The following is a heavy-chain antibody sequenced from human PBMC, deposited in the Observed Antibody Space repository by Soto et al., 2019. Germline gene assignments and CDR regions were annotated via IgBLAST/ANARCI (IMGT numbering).Heavy chain of an antibody. Sequence: GESLKISCKGSGYNYDTYWIAWVRQMPGKGLEWMGIIFPRDSDTRYRPSFQGQVTISADRSTTTAYLQWYSLKASDTAMYYCARSYYDSSGYYYDMDYWGQGTLATVSS. J-gene: IGHJ4*02. CDR3: ARSYYDSSGYYYDMDY. D-gene: IGHD3-22*01. CDR1: GYNYDTYW. CDR2: IFPRDSDT. V-gene: IGHV5-51*01.